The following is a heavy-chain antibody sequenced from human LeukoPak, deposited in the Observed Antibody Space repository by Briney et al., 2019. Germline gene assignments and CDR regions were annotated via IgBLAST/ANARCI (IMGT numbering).Heavy chain of an antibody. CDR1: GYTVTGYY. CDR2: INPNRGGT. D-gene: IGHD4-23*01. Sequence: ASVKVSCKASGYTVTGYYMHWVRQAPGQELEWMGWINPNRGGTNYAQKFQGRVTMTRDTSITTAYLELSSLRSDDTAVYYCAGGDDYGGNSIFYWGQGTLVTVSS. J-gene: IGHJ4*02. CDR3: AGGDDYGGNSIFY. V-gene: IGHV1-2*02.